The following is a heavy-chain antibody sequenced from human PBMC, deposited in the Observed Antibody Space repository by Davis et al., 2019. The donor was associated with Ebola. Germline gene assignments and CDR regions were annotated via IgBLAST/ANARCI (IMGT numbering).Heavy chain of an antibody. V-gene: IGHV3-74*01. CDR2: INSDGSIT. CDR1: GFTFSSYR. Sequence: PGGSLRLSCAASGFTFSSYRMHWVRQAPGKGLGWVARINSDGSITGYADSVKGRFTISRDNAKNTLYLQMNSLRAEDTAVYYCTRGPTTVTTPLDVWGKGTTVTVSS. J-gene: IGHJ6*04. D-gene: IGHD4-17*01. CDR3: TRGPTTVTTPLDV.